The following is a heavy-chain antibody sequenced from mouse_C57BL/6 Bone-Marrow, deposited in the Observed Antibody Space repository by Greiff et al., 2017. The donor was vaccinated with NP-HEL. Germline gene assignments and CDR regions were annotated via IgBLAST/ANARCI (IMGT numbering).Heavy chain of an antibody. CDR1: GYAFTNYL. Sequence: VMLVESGAELVRPGTSVKVSCKASGYAFTNYLMEWVKQRPGQGLEWIGVINPGSGGTNYNEKFKGKATLTADKSSSTAYMQLSSLTSEDSAVYFCARSPFFYYYAMDYWGQGTSVTVSS. CDR3: ARSPFFYYYAMDY. CDR2: INPGSGGT. V-gene: IGHV1-54*01. J-gene: IGHJ4*01.